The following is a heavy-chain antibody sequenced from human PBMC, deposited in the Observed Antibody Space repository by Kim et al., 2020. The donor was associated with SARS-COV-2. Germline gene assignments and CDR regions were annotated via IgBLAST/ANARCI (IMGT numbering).Heavy chain of an antibody. CDR3: ARADIGYCSSTSCAPPAY. CDR2: IWYDGSNK. CDR1: GFTFSSYG. D-gene: IGHD2-2*01. Sequence: GGSLRLSCAASGFTFSSYGMHWVRQAPGKGLEWVAVIWYDGSNKYYADSVKGRFTISRDNSKNTLYLQMNSLRAEDTAVYYCARADIGYCSSTSCAPPAYWGQGTLVTVSS. J-gene: IGHJ4*02. V-gene: IGHV3-33*01.